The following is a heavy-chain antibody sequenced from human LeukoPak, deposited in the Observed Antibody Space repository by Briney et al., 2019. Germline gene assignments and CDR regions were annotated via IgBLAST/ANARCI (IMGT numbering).Heavy chain of an antibody. D-gene: IGHD6-13*01. Sequence: PSETLSLTCTVSGGSLSSSGHWWVWIRQPPGKGLEWIGGIHYSGKVYYNPSLKSRVTISVDTSKNQFSLKLSSVTAADTAVYYCARGKAGWYYYYGMDVWGQGTTVTVSS. CDR2: IHYSGKV. CDR1: GGSLSSSGHW. CDR3: ARGKAGWYYYYGMDV. V-gene: IGHV4-39*07. J-gene: IGHJ6*02.